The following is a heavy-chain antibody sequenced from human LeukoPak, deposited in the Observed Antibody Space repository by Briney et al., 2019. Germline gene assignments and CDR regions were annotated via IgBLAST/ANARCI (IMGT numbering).Heavy chain of an antibody. Sequence: PXETLSLXCTVSGGSISSYYWSWIRQPPGKGLEWIGSIYYSGSTYYNPSLQSRVTISVDTSKNQFSLKLNCVTAADTAGYYCGXXYCSGGSCYQYFSYYYMDVWGKGTTVTISS. CDR3: GXXYCSGGSCYQYFSYYYMDV. D-gene: IGHD2-15*01. CDR1: GGSISSYY. V-gene: IGHV4-59*05. CDR2: IYYSGST. J-gene: IGHJ6*03.